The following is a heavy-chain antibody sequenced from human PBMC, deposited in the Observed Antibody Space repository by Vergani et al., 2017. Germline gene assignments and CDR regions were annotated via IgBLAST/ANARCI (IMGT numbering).Heavy chain of an antibody. D-gene: IGHD3-10*01. V-gene: IGHV3-30*02. CDR3: AKDPDYGSGSYRTYDY. Sequence: QVQLVESGGGVVQPGGSLRLSCAASGFTFSSCGMHLVRQAPGKGLEWVAFIRYDGSNKYYTEPVKGRFTISRENSKNTLYLQMNSLRAEDTAVYYCAKDPDYGSGSYRTYDYWGQGTLVTVSS. CDR1: GFTFSSCG. J-gene: IGHJ4*02. CDR2: IRYDGSNK.